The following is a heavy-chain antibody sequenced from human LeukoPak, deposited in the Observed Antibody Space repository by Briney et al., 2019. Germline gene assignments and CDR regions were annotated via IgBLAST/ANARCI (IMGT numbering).Heavy chain of an antibody. Sequence: SQTLSLTCAISGDSLSVNSAAWNWIRQSPSRGLEWLGGTYYRSKWYNDYAVSVKSRITINPHTSKNQFSLQLNSVTPEDTAVYYCARATTVWGDNWFDPWGQGTLVTVSS. J-gene: IGHJ5*02. V-gene: IGHV6-1*01. CDR3: ARATTVWGDNWFDP. D-gene: IGHD7-27*01. CDR1: GDSLSVNSAA. CDR2: TYYRSKWYN.